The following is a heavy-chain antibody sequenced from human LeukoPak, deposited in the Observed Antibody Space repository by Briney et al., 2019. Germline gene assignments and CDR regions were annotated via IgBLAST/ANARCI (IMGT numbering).Heavy chain of an antibody. CDR3: ARDSYYYDSSGYPPLDY. J-gene: IGHJ4*02. D-gene: IGHD3-22*01. Sequence: PGGSLRLSCAASGFTFSSYWMSWVRQAPGKGLEWVANIKQDGSEKYYVDSVKGRFTISRDNAKNSLYLQMNSLRAEDTAVYYCARDSYYYDSSGYPPLDYWGQGTLVTVSS. V-gene: IGHV3-7*01. CDR1: GFTFSSYW. CDR2: IKQDGSEK.